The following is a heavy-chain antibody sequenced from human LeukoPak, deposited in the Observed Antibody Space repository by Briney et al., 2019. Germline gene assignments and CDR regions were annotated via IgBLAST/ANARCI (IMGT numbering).Heavy chain of an antibody. Sequence: GGSLRLSCAASGFTFSSYSMNWVRQAPGKGLEWVSSISSSSSYIYYADSVKGRFTISRDNAKNSLYLQMNSLRAEDTAVYYCAKSDYGDYEAVSIDYWGQGTLVTVSS. J-gene: IGHJ4*02. D-gene: IGHD4-17*01. CDR1: GFTFSSYS. CDR3: AKSDYGDYEAVSIDY. CDR2: ISSSSSYI. V-gene: IGHV3-21*01.